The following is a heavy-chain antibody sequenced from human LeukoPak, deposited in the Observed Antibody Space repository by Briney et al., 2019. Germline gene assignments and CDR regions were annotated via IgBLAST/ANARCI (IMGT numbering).Heavy chain of an antibody. V-gene: IGHV4-4*02. CDR2: IYDSGST. D-gene: IGHD4-23*01. CDR1: GASISSNNC. J-gene: IGHJ4*02. CDR3: ARNGGNSDFDY. Sequence: SETLSLTCAVSGASISSNNCRTWVRQPPGKGLEWIGEIYDSGSTNYNPSLKSRVTISIDKSKKQFSLTLSSMTAADTAVYYCARNGGNSDFDYWGQGTLVTVSS.